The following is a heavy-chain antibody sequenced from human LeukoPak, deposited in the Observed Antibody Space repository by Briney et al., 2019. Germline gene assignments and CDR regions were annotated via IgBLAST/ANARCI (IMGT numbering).Heavy chain of an antibody. V-gene: IGHV3-7*03. CDR1: GFTFSSYC. Sequence: GGSLRLSCAASGFTFSSYCMSWVRQAPGKGLEWVANIKQDGSEKYYVDSVKGRFTISRDNAKNSLYLQMNSLRAEDTAVYDCARWVPGLYYFDYWGQGTLVTVSS. CDR3: ARWVPGLYYFDY. CDR2: IKQDGSEK. D-gene: IGHD3/OR15-3a*01. J-gene: IGHJ4*02.